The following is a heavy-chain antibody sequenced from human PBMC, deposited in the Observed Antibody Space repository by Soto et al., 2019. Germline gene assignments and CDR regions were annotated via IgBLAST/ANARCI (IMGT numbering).Heavy chain of an antibody. CDR3: ARDLSLYYYYGMDV. CDR2: ISYDGSNK. J-gene: IGHJ6*02. Sequence: QVQLVESGGGVVQPGRSPRLSCAASGFTFSSYAMHWVRQAPGKGLEWVAVISYDGSNKYYADSVKGRFTISRDNSKNTLYLQMNSLRAEDTAVYYCARDLSLYYYYGMDVWGQGTTVTVSS. V-gene: IGHV3-30-3*01. CDR1: GFTFSSYA.